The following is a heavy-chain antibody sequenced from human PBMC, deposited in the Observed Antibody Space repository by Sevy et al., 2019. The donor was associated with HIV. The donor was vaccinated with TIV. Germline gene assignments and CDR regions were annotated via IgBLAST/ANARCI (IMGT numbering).Heavy chain of an antibody. CDR2: IRYDGSNE. V-gene: IGHV3-30*02. J-gene: IGHJ3*02. CDR1: GFTFSNHG. D-gene: IGHD2-8*02. Sequence: GGSLRLSCAASGFTFSNHGMHWVRQAPGKGLEWVAFIRYDGSNEYYGDSVKGRFTISRDNSKDTLYLQMNSLRPDDTALYFCAKDRKVLLVVYAIPFDVFDIWGHGTMVTVSS. CDR3: AKDRKVLLVVYAIPFDVFDI.